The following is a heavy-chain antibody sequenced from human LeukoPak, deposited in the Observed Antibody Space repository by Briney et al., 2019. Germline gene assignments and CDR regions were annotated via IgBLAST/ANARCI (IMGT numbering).Heavy chain of an antibody. Sequence: GGSLRLSCAASGFTFSSCAMSWVRQAPGKGLEWVSAISGSGGSTYYADSVKGRFTISRDNSKNTLYLQMNSLRAEDTAVYYCAKDGALTVVTPCDYWGQGTLVTVSS. CDR2: ISGSGGST. CDR1: GFTFSSCA. V-gene: IGHV3-23*01. J-gene: IGHJ4*02. D-gene: IGHD4-23*01. CDR3: AKDGALTVVTPCDY.